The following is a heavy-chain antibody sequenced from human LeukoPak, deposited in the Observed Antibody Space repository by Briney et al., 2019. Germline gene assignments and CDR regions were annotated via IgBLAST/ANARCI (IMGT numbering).Heavy chain of an antibody. J-gene: IGHJ5*02. CDR1: GFIFSSYS. CDR3: ARDQTTRASGTYYSWFDP. CDR2: ISSSSSSI. Sequence: PGGSLRLSCAASGFIFSSYSMNWVRQAPGKGLEWVSSISSSSSSIYYADSVKGRFTISRDNAKNLLYLQMNSLRAEDTAVYYCARDQTTRASGTYYSWFDPWGQGALVTVSS. D-gene: IGHD1-26*01. V-gene: IGHV3-21*06.